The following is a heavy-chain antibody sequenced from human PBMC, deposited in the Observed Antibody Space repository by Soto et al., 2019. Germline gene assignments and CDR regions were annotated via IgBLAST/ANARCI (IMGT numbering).Heavy chain of an antibody. D-gene: IGHD3-3*01. CDR3: AGEVGGKYYDFWSGYYETYYGMDV. Sequence: GASVKVSCKASGYTFTSYYMHWVRQAPGQGLEWMGIINPSGGSTSYAQKFQGRVTMTRDTSTSTVYMELSSLRSEDTAVYYCAGEVGGKYYDFWSGYYETYYGMDVWGQGTTVTVSS. J-gene: IGHJ6*02. V-gene: IGHV1-46*01. CDR1: GYTFTSYY. CDR2: INPSGGST.